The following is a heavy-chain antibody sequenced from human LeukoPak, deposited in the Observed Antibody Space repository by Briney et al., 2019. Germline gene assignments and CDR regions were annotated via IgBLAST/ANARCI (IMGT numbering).Heavy chain of an antibody. CDR2: IHYSGSA. V-gene: IGHV4-61*01. D-gene: IGHD2-8*01. CDR3: ARHGHSDY. Sequence: PSETLSLTCTVSGGSVSSGSYYWSWIRQPPGRGLEWIAYIHYSGSAAYNPSLKSRVTISVDTSKNQFSLKLSSVTAADTAVYYCARHGHSDYWGQGTLVTVSS. CDR1: GGSVSSGSYY. J-gene: IGHJ4*02.